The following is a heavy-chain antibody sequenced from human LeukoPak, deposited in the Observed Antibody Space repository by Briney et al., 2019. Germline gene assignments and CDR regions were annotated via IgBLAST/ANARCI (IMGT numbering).Heavy chain of an antibody. D-gene: IGHD2-8*01. J-gene: IGHJ4*02. CDR3: ARLMVSRVLGY. V-gene: IGHV1-2*02. CDR1: VYTFTFYY. CDR2: INPNSGGT. Sequence: GASVKVSCKASVYTFTFYYMHWVRQAPGQGLEWMGWINPNSGGTNYAQKFQGRVTMTRDTSISTAYMELSRLRSDDTAVYYCARLMVSRVLGYWGQGTLVTVSS.